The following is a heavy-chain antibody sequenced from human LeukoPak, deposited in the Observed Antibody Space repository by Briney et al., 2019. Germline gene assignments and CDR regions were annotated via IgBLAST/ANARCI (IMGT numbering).Heavy chain of an antibody. CDR3: AKEKKSGGWPLDY. V-gene: IGHV3-53*01. D-gene: IGHD2-15*01. CDR1: GFAFSSFW. Sequence: PGGSLRLSCATSGFAFSSFWMSWVRQAPGKGLEWTSVFYVGGATYYADSVKGRFTISGDDSKSTLFLQMSSLRADDTALYYCAKEKKSGGWPLDYWGQGALVIVSS. J-gene: IGHJ4*02. CDR2: FYVGGAT.